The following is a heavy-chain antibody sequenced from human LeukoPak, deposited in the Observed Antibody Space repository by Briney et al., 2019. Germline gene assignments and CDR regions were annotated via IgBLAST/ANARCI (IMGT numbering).Heavy chain of an antibody. Sequence: ASVKVSCKASGGTFSSYAISWVRQAPGQGLEWMGGIIPIFGTANYAQKFQGRVTITTDESTSTAYMELSSLRSEDTAVYYCARGGFEYSSSSPFDYWGQGTLVTVSS. V-gene: IGHV1-69*05. CDR2: IIPIFGTA. CDR3: ARGGFEYSSSSPFDY. J-gene: IGHJ4*02. D-gene: IGHD6-6*01. CDR1: GGTFSSYA.